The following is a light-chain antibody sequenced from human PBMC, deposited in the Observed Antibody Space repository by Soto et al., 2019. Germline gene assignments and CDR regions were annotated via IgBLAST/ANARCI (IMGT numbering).Light chain of an antibody. J-gene: IGLJ2*01. CDR1: SSDVGGYNY. V-gene: IGLV2-14*01. CDR2: EVS. CDR3: SSYTSSRPLV. Sequence: QSVLTRPASVSGSPGQSITISCTGTSSDVGGYNYVSWYQQHPGRAPKLMIYEVSNRPSGVSNRFSGSKSGNTASLTISGLQAEDEADYYCSSYTSSRPLVFGGGTKVTVL.